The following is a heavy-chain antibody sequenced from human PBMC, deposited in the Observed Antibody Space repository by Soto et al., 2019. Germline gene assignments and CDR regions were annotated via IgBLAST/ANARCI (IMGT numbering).Heavy chain of an antibody. CDR3: VKGVYSSGSDFFDY. CDR1: GFTFTDSA. D-gene: IGHD5-18*01. J-gene: IGHJ4*02. V-gene: IGHV3-23*01. Sequence: LRLSCAASGFTFTDSAMIWVRQAPGKGLEWVSTISGSGGKSFYADSVKGRFTISRDSSKSTLYLQVNSLRDDDTAVYYCVKGVYSSGSDFFDYWGQGTPVTVSS. CDR2: ISGSGGKS.